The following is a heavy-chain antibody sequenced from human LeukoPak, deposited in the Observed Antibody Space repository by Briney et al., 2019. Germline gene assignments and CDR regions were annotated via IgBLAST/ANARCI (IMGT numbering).Heavy chain of an antibody. Sequence: GASVEVSCKASGYTFTGYYMHWVRQAPGQGLEWMGWINPNSGGTNYAQKFQGRVTMTRDTSISTAYMELSRLRSDDTAVYYCARDPLPNPHCTNGVCYIDYWGQGTLVTVSS. CDR2: INPNSGGT. D-gene: IGHD2-8*01. CDR3: ARDPLPNPHCTNGVCYIDY. V-gene: IGHV1-2*02. J-gene: IGHJ4*02. CDR1: GYTFTGYY.